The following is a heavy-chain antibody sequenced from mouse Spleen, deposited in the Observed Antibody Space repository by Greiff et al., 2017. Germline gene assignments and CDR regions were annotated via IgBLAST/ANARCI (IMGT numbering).Heavy chain of an antibody. D-gene: IGHD1-1*01. CDR3: ARPFITTVVAFDY. J-gene: IGHJ2*01. CDR2: ISSGGGNT. Sequence: EVMLVESGGGLVKLGGSLKLSCAASGFTFSSYAMSWVRQTPEKRLEWVATISSGGGNTYYPDSVKGRFTISRDNAKNTLYLQMSSLKSEDTAMYYCARPFITTVVAFDYWGQGTTLTVSS. CDR1: GFTFSSYA. V-gene: IGHV5-9*01.